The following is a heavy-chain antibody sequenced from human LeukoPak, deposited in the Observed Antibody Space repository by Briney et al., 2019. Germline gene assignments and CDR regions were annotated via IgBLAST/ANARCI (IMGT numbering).Heavy chain of an antibody. CDR1: GGSFSGYY. Sequence: SETLSLTCAVYGGSFSGYYWSWIRQPPGKGLEWIGEINHSGSTNYNPSLKSRVTISVDTSKNQFSLKLSSVTAADTAVYYCARAPRGYSYGYGQRGFDYWGQGTLVTVSS. J-gene: IGHJ4*02. CDR3: ARAPRGYSYGYGQRGFDY. V-gene: IGHV4-34*01. CDR2: INHSGST. D-gene: IGHD5-18*01.